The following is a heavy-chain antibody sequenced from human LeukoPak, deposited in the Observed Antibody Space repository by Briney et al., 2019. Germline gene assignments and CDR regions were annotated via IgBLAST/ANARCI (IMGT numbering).Heavy chain of an antibody. J-gene: IGHJ6*02. CDR3: ARGPVAAAGTYYYYGMDV. CDR2: IIAILGIA. D-gene: IGHD6-13*01. V-gene: IGHV1-69*04. CDR1: GGTFSSYA. Sequence: SVKVSCKASGGTFSSYAISWVRQAPGQGLEWMGRIIAILGIANYAQKFQGRVTITVDKSTSTAYTELSSLRSEDTAVYYCARGPVAAAGTYYYYGMDVWGQGTTVTVSS.